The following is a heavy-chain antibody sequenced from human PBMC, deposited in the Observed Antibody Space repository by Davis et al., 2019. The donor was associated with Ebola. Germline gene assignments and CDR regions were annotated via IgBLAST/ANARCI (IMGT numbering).Heavy chain of an antibody. D-gene: IGHD4-17*01. J-gene: IGHJ6*03. Sequence: PSETLSLTCTVSGGSISSYYWSWIRQPPGKGLEWIGYIYYSGSTNYNPSLKSRVTISVDTSKNQFSLKLSSVTAADTAVYYCARAPGARRAYYYWYMDVWGKGTTVTVSS. CDR1: GGSISSYY. CDR3: ARAPGARRAYYYWYMDV. V-gene: IGHV4-59*12. CDR2: IYYSGST.